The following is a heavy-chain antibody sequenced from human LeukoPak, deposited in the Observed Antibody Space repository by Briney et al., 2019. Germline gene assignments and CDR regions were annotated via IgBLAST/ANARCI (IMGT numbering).Heavy chain of an antibody. V-gene: IGHV3-21*01. Sequence: GGSLRLSCAASGFTFSSYSMNWVRQAPGKGLEWVSSISSSSSYIYYADSVKGRFTISRDNAKNSLYLQMNSLRAEDTAVYYCARDLSGEYSYGSHYFDYWGQGTLVTVS. J-gene: IGHJ4*02. CDR2: ISSSSSYI. CDR3: ARDLSGEYSYGSHYFDY. CDR1: GFTFSSYS. D-gene: IGHD5-18*01.